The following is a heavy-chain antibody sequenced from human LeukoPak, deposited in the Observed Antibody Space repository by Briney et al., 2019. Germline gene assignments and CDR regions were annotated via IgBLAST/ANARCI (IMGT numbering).Heavy chain of an antibody. J-gene: IGHJ5*02. CDR2: IYYSGST. Sequence: SETLSLTCTVSGGSISSGGYYWSWIRQHPGKGLEWIGYIYYSGSTYYNPSLKSRVTISVDTSKNQFSLKLSSVTAADTAVYYCAREPCNSTSCYYNWFDPWGQGTLVTVFS. D-gene: IGHD2-2*01. CDR3: AREPCNSTSCYYNWFDP. V-gene: IGHV4-31*03. CDR1: GGSISSGGYY.